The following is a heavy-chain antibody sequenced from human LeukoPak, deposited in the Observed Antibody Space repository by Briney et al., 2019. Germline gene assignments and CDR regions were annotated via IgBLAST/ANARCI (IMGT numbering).Heavy chain of an antibody. Sequence: PGGSLRLSCAASGFTFSSYGMHWVRQAPGKGLEWVAFIRYDGSNKYYADSVKGRFTISRDNSKNTLYMQMNSLRAEDTAVYYCARGADMITFGGDYYMDVWGKGTTVTISS. CDR1: GFTFSSYG. J-gene: IGHJ6*03. CDR2: IRYDGSNK. V-gene: IGHV3-30*02. D-gene: IGHD3-16*01. CDR3: ARGADMITFGGDYYMDV.